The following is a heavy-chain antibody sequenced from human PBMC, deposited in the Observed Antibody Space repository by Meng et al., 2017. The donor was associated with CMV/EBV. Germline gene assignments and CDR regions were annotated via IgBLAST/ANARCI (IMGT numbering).Heavy chain of an antibody. CDR3: ALSYYYDSSGYYYY. J-gene: IGHJ4*02. Sequence: AGGTFSSDDISWVRKDPGQGLEWMGGIIPIFGTANYAQKFQGRVTITADESTSTAYMELSSLRSEDTAVYYCALSYYYDSSGYYYYWGQGTLVTVSS. D-gene: IGHD3-22*01. CDR2: IIPIFGTA. V-gene: IGHV1-69*01. CDR1: GGTFSSDD.